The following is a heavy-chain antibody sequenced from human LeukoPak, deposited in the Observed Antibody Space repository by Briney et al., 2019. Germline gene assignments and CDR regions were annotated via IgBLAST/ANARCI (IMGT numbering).Heavy chain of an antibody. D-gene: IGHD2-15*01. V-gene: IGHV3-21*01. CDR2: ISSSSSYI. CDR3: ARTGVVVAALERGVANWFDP. CDR1: GFTFSSYS. Sequence: GGSLRLSCAASGFTFSSYSINWVRQAPGKGLEWVSSISSSSSYIYYADSVKGRFTVSRDNAKNSLYLQMNSLRAEDTAVYYCARTGVVVAALERGVANWFDPWGQGTLVTVSS. J-gene: IGHJ5*02.